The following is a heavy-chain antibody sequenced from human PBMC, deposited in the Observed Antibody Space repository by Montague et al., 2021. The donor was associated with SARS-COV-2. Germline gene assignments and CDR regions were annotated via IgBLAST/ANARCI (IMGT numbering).Heavy chain of an antibody. J-gene: IGHJ4*02. CDR3: ARHRRLELISDSSVDY. V-gene: IGHV4-59*08. CDR1: GGSISSYY. CDR2: IYYSGST. D-gene: IGHD6-6*01. Sequence: SETLSLTCTVSGGSISSYYWSWIRQPPGKGLEWIGYIYYSGSTNYNPSLKSRATISVDTSKNQFSLKLSSVTAADTALYYCARHRRLELISDSSVDYWGQGTLVTVSS.